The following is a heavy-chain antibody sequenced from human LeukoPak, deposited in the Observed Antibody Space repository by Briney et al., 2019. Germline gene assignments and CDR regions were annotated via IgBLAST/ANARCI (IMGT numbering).Heavy chain of an antibody. CDR2: IYSGGST. V-gene: IGHV3-66*02. CDR1: GFTVSSNY. J-gene: IGHJ3*02. Sequence: GGSLRLSCAASGFTVSSNYMSWVRQAPGKGLEWVSVIYSGGSTYYADSVKGRFTISRDNSKNTLYLQMNSLRTEDTAVYYCARGSRIMIAREDIWGQGTMVTVSS. CDR3: ARGSRIMIAREDI. D-gene: IGHD3-16*01.